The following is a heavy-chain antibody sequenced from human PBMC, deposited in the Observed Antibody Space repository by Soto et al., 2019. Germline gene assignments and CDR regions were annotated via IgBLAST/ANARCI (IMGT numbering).Heavy chain of an antibody. CDR3: ANLHGSSWPNWNDAPTRESDY. D-gene: IGHD1-1*01. CDR1: GFTFDDYA. CDR2: ISWNSGSI. J-gene: IGHJ4*02. V-gene: IGHV3-9*01. Sequence: PGGSLRLSCAASGFTFDDYAMHWVRQAPGKGLEWVSGISWNSGSIGYADSVKGRFTISRDNAKNSLYLQMNSLRAEDTALYYCANLHGSSWPNWNDAPTRESDYWGQGTLVTVSS.